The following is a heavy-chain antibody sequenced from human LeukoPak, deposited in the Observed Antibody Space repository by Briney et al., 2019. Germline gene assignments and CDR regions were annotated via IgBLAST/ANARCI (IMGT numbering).Heavy chain of an antibody. CDR1: GFTFSNG. Sequence: GGTLRLSCAASGFTFSNGMHWVRQAPGKGLEWVSFIRYDGSNEYYADSVKGRFTISRDNAKNSLYLQMNSLRAEDTAVYYCARDPSSGWYLKGWFDPWGQGTLVTVSS. J-gene: IGHJ5*02. V-gene: IGHV3-30*02. D-gene: IGHD6-19*01. CDR3: ARDPSSGWYLKGWFDP. CDR2: IRYDGSNE.